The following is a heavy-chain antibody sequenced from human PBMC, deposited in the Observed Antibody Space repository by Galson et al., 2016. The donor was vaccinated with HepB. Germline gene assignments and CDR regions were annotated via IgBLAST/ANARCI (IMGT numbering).Heavy chain of an antibody. D-gene: IGHD3-10*01. J-gene: IGHJ4*02. Sequence: SETLSLTCAVSGDSITSRGYSWDWIRQPPGKGLEWIGAIYYRETTHYNPSLRSRLIISVDTSKNQFSLRLNSMTAADTAVYYCARENYGSGRGHDFWGQGTLVTVSS. V-gene: IGHV4-39*07. CDR1: GDSITSRGYS. CDR3: ARENYGSGRGHDF. CDR2: IYYRETT.